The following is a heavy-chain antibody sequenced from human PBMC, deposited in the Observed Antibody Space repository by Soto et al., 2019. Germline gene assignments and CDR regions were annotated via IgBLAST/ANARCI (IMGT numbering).Heavy chain of an antibody. Sequence: SETLSLTCTVSGGSISSYYWSWIRQPPGKGLEWIGYIYYSGSTNYNPSLKSRVTISVDTSKNQFSLKLSSVTAADTAVYYCARVTEIAAADAADYYGMDVWGQGTTVTVSS. CDR1: GGSISSYY. CDR2: IYYSGST. V-gene: IGHV4-59*01. D-gene: IGHD6-13*01. CDR3: ARVTEIAAADAADYYGMDV. J-gene: IGHJ6*02.